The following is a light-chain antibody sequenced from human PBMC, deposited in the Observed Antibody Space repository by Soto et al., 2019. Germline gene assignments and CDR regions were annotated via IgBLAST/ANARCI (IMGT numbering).Light chain of an antibody. J-gene: IGKJ5*01. V-gene: IGKV1-9*01. CDR2: AAS. CDR1: QGISSY. CDR3: QQLNSYPRIT. Sequence: IQLTQSPSSLSASVGDRVTITCRASQGISSYLAWYQQKPGKAPKLLIYAASTLQSGVPSRFIGSGSGTDFTLTISSLQPEDFATYYCQQLNSYPRITFGQGTRLEIK.